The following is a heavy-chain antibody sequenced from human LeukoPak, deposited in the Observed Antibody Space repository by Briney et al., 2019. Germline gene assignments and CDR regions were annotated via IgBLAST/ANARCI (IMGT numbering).Heavy chain of an antibody. CDR1: GGSISSYY. J-gene: IGHJ4*02. D-gene: IGHD3-22*01. CDR2: IYYSGST. V-gene: IGHV4-59*01. CDR3: ARGITYYYDSSGYYSGYYFDY. Sequence: SETLSLTCVVSGGSISSYYWSWIRQPPGKGLEWVGYIYYSGSTNYNPSLKSRVTISVDTSKNQFSLKLSSVTAADTAVYYCARGITYYYDSSGYYSGYYFDYWGQGTLVTVSS.